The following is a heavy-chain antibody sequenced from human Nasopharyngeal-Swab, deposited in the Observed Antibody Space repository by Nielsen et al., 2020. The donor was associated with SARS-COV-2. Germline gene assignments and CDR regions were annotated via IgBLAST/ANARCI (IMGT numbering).Heavy chain of an antibody. Sequence: ASVKVTCKTSGYTFTGYFIHWGRQAPGQGLEWMGRVNPNTGGTDYAQNFQGRVIMSRDTSITTAYMELSSLTSDDTAVFYCARESKLGRRGWVYFDFWGQGALVTVSS. CDR3: ARESKLGRRGWVYFDF. CDR1: GYTFTGYF. J-gene: IGHJ4*02. CDR2: VNPNTGGT. V-gene: IGHV1-2*06. D-gene: IGHD6-19*01.